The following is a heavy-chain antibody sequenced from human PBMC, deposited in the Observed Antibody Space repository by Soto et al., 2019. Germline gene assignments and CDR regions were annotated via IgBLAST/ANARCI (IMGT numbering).Heavy chain of an antibody. CDR1: GFTFSTHA. CDR2: TSYDGSNK. CDR3: AREGGGGLTITAFDI. D-gene: IGHD2-2*01. Sequence: QVQLVESGGGVVQPGRSLRVSCTASGFTFSTHAMHWLRQAPGKGLEWVAVTSYDGSNKLYTDSVKGRFTISIDNSKNTLYLQMNSLRPEDTAVYYCAREGGGGLTITAFDIWGQGTMVTVSS. V-gene: IGHV3-30-3*01. J-gene: IGHJ3*02.